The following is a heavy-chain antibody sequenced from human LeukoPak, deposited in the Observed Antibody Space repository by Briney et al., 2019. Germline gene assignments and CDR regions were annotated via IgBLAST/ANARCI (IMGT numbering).Heavy chain of an antibody. J-gene: IGHJ4*02. V-gene: IGHV4-30-2*01. CDR2: IYHSGST. CDR1: GGSISSGGYS. D-gene: IGHD6-13*01. CDR3: ARVNRYSSSWYVDY. Sequence: SQTLSLTCAVSGGSISSGGYSWSWIRQPPGKGLEWIGYIYHSGSTYYNPSLKSRVTISVDRSKNQFSLKLSSVTAADTAVYYCARVNRYSSSWYVDYWGRGTLVTVSS.